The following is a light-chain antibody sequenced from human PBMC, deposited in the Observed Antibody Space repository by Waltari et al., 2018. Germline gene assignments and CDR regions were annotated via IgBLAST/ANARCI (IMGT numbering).Light chain of an antibody. V-gene: IGLV2-23*02. CDR2: GVS. CDR1: STNVGGSNL. J-gene: IGLJ1*01. Sequence: QSALTQPASVSGSPGQAIPISCTGTSTNVGGSNLVSWYRQYPGKAPELMIFGVSERPSGISNRLSGSKSGNTATLTISGLQAEDEADYYCLSYSGRSDYVFGTGTRV. CDR3: LSYSGRSDYV.